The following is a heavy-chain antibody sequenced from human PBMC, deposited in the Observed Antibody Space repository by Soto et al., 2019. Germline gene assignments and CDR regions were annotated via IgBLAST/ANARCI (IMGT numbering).Heavy chain of an antibody. CDR1: GFTFSNYA. J-gene: IGHJ6*02. Sequence: EVQVLESGGGLVQPGGSLRLSCAASGFTFSNYAMSWVRQAPGKGLEWVSVFSDSGGTTYYADSVKGRFTISRDNSKNSLYLQMNSLRAEDTAVYYCAKCQGGYDPDSFYGMDVWGQGTTVTVSS. CDR2: FSDSGGTT. V-gene: IGHV3-23*01. CDR3: AKCQGGYDPDSFYGMDV. D-gene: IGHD5-12*01.